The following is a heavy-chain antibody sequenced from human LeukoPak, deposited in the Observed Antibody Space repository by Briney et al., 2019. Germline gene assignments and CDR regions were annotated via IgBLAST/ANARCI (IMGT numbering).Heavy chain of an antibody. J-gene: IGHJ4*02. CDR2: FDPEDGET. CDR1: GYTLTELS. CDR3: ATRGATVTTYGY. Sequence: GASVKVSCKVSGYTLTELSMHWVRQAPGKGLEWMGGFDPEDGETIYAQKFQGRVTMTEDTSTDTAYMGLSSLRSEDTAVYYCATRGATVTTYGYWGQGTLVTVSS. D-gene: IGHD4-11*01. V-gene: IGHV1-24*01.